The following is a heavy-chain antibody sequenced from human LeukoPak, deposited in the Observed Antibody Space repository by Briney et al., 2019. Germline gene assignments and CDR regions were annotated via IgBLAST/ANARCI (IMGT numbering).Heavy chain of an antibody. Sequence: GGSLRLSCAASGFTFSSYAMRWVRQAPGKGLEWVSAISGSGGSTYYADSVKGRFTISRDNSKNTLYLQMNSLRAEDTAVYYCAKGGYGDYVGYWGQGTLVTVSS. CDR3: AKGGYGDYVGY. CDR1: GFTFSSYA. CDR2: ISGSGGST. V-gene: IGHV3-23*01. D-gene: IGHD4-17*01. J-gene: IGHJ4*02.